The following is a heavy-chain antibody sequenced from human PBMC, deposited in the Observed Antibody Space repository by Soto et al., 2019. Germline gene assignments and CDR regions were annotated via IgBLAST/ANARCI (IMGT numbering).Heavy chain of an antibody. J-gene: IGHJ3*02. Sequence: GGSLRLSCSASGFTFSSYAMHWVRQAPGKGLEYVSAISSNGGSTYYADSVKGRFTISRDNSKNTLYLQMSSLRAEDTAVYYCVKDLFYGGLDDAFDIWGQGTMVTVSS. CDR2: ISSNGGST. V-gene: IGHV3-64D*08. CDR3: VKDLFYGGLDDAFDI. D-gene: IGHD4-17*01. CDR1: GFTFSSYA.